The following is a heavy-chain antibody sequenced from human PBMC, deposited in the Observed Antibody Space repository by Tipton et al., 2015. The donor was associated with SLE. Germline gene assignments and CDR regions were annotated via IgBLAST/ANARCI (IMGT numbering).Heavy chain of an antibody. D-gene: IGHD1-1*01. CDR3: AGERIPLGQTIIKERDSYFDL. J-gene: IGHJ2*01. Sequence: TLSLICNVSGVYINSGGFYYWSWIRQPAGKGLEWIGHIHTRGSTTYNPSLESRVTVSLDTSQSQVSLTLRSVTAADTAVYFCAGERIPLGQTIIKERDSYFDLWGRGTLVTVSS. CDR1: GVYINSGGFYY. CDR2: IHTRGST. V-gene: IGHV4-61*09.